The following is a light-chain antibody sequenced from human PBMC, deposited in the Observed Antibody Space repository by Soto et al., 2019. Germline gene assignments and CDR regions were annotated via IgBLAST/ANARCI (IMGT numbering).Light chain of an antibody. CDR1: SSDVGGYDY. CDR3: SSYSISTAYL. CDR2: EVS. Sequence: QSVLTQPASVSGSPGQSITISCTGTSSDVGGYDYVSWYQLHPGEAPKLIVFEVSNRPSGVSYRFSGSKSGNTASLTISGLQAEDEADYFCSSYSISTAYLFGTGTKLTVL. V-gene: IGLV2-14*01. J-gene: IGLJ1*01.